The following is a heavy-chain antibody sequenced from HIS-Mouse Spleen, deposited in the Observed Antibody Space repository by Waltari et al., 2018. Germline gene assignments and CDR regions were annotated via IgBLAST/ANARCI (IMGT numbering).Heavy chain of an antibody. J-gene: IGHJ4*02. D-gene: IGHD1-7*01. V-gene: IGHV6-1*01. CDR1: RDGLSTYSAA. CDR2: TYYRSKWYN. CDR3: ARGGTGTTNFDY. Sequence: QVQLQQSGPGLVKPSPPLPLTCAISRDGLSTYSAAWNWIRQSPSRGLEWLGRTYYRSKWYNDYAVSVKSRITINPDTSKNQFSLQLNSVTPEDTAVYYCARGGTGTTNFDYWGQGTLVTVSS.